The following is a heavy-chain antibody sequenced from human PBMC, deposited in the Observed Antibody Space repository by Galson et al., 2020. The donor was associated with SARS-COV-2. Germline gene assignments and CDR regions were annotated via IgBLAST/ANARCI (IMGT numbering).Heavy chain of an antibody. CDR1: GFTFRSSW. CDR3: ARDSAMDV. V-gene: IGHV3-74*01. J-gene: IGHJ6*02. Sequence: ALHGESLKISCAGSGFTFRSSWMHWVRQAPGKGLVWVSRINTHGNSTNYADSVRGRFTISRDNAKNTLYLQMNSLRVEDTAVYYCARDSAMDVWGHGTTVTVSS. CDR2: INTHGNST.